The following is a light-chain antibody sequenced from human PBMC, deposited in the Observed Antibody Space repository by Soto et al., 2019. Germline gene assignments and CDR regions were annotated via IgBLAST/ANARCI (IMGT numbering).Light chain of an antibody. CDR1: SSNIGSNT. V-gene: IGLV1-44*01. CDR2: SNN. CDR3: AAWDDSLNGPL. J-gene: IGLJ3*02. Sequence: QSVLTQPPSASGTPGQRVTISCSGSSSNIGSNTVNWYQQLPGTAPTLLIYSNNQRPSGVPDRFSGSKSGTSDSLAVNGLQSGDEADYYCAAWDDSLNGPLFGGGTKVTVL.